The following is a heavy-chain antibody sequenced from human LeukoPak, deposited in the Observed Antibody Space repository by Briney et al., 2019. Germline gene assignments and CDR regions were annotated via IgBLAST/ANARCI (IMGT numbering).Heavy chain of an antibody. CDR2: ISSSGSTI. Sequence: GGSLRLSCAASGFTFSSYEKNWVRQAPGKGPEWVSYISSSGSTIYYADSVKGRFTISRDNAKNSLYLQMNSLRAEDTAVYYCAELGITMIGGVWGKGTTVTISS. CDR1: GFTFSSYE. V-gene: IGHV3-48*03. CDR3: AELGITMIGGV. J-gene: IGHJ6*04. D-gene: IGHD3-10*02.